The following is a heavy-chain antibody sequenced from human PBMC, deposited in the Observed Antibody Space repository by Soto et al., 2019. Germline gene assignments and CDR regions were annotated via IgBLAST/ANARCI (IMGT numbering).Heavy chain of an antibody. V-gene: IGHV3-30*18. CDR1: GFSFSSYG. CDR2: ISYDGSNK. J-gene: IGHJ4*02. Sequence: GGSLRLSCAASGFSFSSYGMDWVRQAPGKGLEWVAVISYDGSNKCYADSVKGRFTISRDNSKNTLYLQMNSLRAEDTAVYYCAKARPRGATAGDYVSGLFYWGQGTLVTVSS. D-gene: IGHD4-17*01. CDR3: AKARPRGATAGDYVSGLFY.